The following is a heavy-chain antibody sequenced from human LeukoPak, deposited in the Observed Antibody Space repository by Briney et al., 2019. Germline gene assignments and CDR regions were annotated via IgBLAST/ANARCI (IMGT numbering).Heavy chain of an antibody. CDR3: ARQGFVVVPAANYALDY. J-gene: IGHJ4*02. Sequence: TFSSYWMTWVRQPPGKGLEWIGSIYYSGSTYYNPSLKSRVTISVDTSKNQFSLKLSSVTAADTAVYYCARQGFVVVPAANYALDYWGQGTLVTVSS. CDR1: TFSSYW. CDR2: IYYSGST. V-gene: IGHV4-39*07. D-gene: IGHD2-2*01.